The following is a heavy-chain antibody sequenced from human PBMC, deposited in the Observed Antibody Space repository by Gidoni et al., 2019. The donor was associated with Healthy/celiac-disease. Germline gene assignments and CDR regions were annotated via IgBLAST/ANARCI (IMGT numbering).Heavy chain of an antibody. CDR1: GASLSSGGYY. Sequence: QVQLQESGPGLVKPSQTLSLTCTVSGASLSSGGYYWSWIRQHPGKGLEWIGYIYYSGSTYYNPSLKSRVTISVDTSKNQFSLKLSSVTAADTAVYYCARMVRGVKIWFDPWGQGTLVTVSS. CDR3: ARMVRGVKIWFDP. D-gene: IGHD3-10*01. CDR2: IYYSGST. V-gene: IGHV4-31*03. J-gene: IGHJ5*02.